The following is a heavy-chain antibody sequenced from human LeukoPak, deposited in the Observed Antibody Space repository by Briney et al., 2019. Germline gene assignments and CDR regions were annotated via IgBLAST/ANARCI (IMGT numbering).Heavy chain of an antibody. D-gene: IGHD2-2*02. CDR1: GFTFSSYA. CDR3: ARYIVVVPAAIGGAFNWFDP. CDR2: IYYSGST. J-gene: IGHJ5*02. Sequence: GSLRLSCAASGFTFSSYAMSWVRQAPGKGLEWIGSIYYSGSTYYNPSLKSRVTISVDTSKNQFSLKLSSVTAADTAVYYCARYIVVVPAAIGGAFNWFDPWGQGTLVTVSS. V-gene: IGHV4-39*01.